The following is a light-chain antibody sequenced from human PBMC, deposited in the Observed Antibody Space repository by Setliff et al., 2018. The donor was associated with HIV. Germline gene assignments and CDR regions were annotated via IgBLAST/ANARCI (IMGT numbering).Light chain of an antibody. CDR2: QAS. CDR1: SGDVGRYNL. Sequence: QSALAQPASVSRSPRQSITITCTGTSGDVGRYNLVSWYQQQPGKPPKLMIYQASKRPSVVSNRFSGSKSGNTASLTISGLQADDDADYYCCSNTGSNTYVFGTGTKVTVL. J-gene: IGLJ1*01. CDR3: CSNTGSNTYV. V-gene: IGLV2-23*01.